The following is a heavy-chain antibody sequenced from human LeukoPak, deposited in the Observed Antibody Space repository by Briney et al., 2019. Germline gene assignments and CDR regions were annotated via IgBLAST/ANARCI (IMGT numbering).Heavy chain of an antibody. D-gene: IGHD6-6*01. CDR2: MYYSGST. V-gene: IGHV4-30-4*07. CDR1: GGSISSGDYS. CDR3: ARSVSSRGDAFDL. Sequence: PSETLSLTCAVSGGSISSGDYSWSWIRQPPGKGLEWIGYMYYSGSTYSNLSLKSRVTISVDTSKNQFSLKLSSATAADTAVYYCARSVSSRGDAFDLWGQGTMVTVSS. J-gene: IGHJ3*01.